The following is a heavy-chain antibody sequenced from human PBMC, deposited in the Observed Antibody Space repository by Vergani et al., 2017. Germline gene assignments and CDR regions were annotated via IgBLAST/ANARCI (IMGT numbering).Heavy chain of an antibody. Sequence: QVQLVQSGAEVKKPGSSVKVSCKASGGTFSSYAISWVRQAPGQGLEWMGGIIPIFGTANYAQKFQGGVTITADESTSTAYMELSSLRSEDTAVYYCARGGSYYYDSSGYKRTPFDYWGQGTLVTVSS. CDR1: GGTFSSYA. J-gene: IGHJ4*02. CDR3: ARGGSYYYDSSGYKRTPFDY. CDR2: IIPIFGTA. D-gene: IGHD3-22*01. V-gene: IGHV1-69*01.